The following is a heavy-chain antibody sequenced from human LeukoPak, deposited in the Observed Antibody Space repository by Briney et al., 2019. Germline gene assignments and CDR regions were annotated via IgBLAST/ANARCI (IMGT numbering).Heavy chain of an antibody. CDR2: ISTYNGST. Sequence: ASVKVSCKASGYTFVTYGINWVRQAPGQRPEWMGWISTYNGSTKYALKFQDRVTLTRDTSTTTAYMELRSLTSDDRAVYYCTRASFDHWGQGTLVIVSS. CDR3: TRASFDH. CDR1: GYTFVTYG. J-gene: IGHJ4*02. V-gene: IGHV1-18*01.